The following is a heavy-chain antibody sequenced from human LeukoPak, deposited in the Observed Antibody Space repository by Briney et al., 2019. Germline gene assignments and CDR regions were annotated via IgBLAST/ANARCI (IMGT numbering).Heavy chain of an antibody. D-gene: IGHD6-6*01. CDR1: GFTFSSYG. CDR3: ARVVIAARPHWFDP. CDR2: IRYDGSNK. V-gene: IGHV3-30*02. Sequence: GGSLRLPCAASGFTFSSYGMHWVRQAPGKGLEWVAFIRYDGSNKYYADSVKGRFTISRDNSKNTLYLQMNSLRAEDTALYYCARVVIAARPHWFDPWGQGTLVTVSS. J-gene: IGHJ5*02.